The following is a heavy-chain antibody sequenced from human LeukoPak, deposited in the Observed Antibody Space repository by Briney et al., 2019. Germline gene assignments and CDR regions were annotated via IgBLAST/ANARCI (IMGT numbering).Heavy chain of an antibody. J-gene: IGHJ3*02. CDR3: ARVEGITFGGAYRCDAFDI. Sequence: GASVKVSCKASGGTFSSYAISWVRQAPGQGLEWMGRIIPILGIANYAQKFQGRVTITADKSTSTAYMELSSLRSEDTAVYYCARVEGITFGGAYRCDAFDIWGQGTMVTVSS. D-gene: IGHD3-16*01. CDR2: IIPILGIA. V-gene: IGHV1-69*04. CDR1: GGTFSSYA.